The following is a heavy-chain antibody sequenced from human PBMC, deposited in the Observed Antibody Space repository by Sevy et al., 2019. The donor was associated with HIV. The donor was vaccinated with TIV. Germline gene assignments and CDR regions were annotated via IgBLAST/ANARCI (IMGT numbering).Heavy chain of an antibody. CDR2: IYYSGST. J-gene: IGHJ4*02. V-gene: IGHV4-61*01. CDR3: ARDWGVYGSGSYGGFDY. D-gene: IGHD3-10*01. Sequence: SETLSLTCTVSGGSVSSGSYYWSWIRQPPGKGLEWIGYIYYSGSTNYNPSLKSRVTISVDTSKNQFSLRLSSVTAADTAVYYCARDWGVYGSGSYGGFDYWGQGTLVTVSS. CDR1: GGSVSSGSYY.